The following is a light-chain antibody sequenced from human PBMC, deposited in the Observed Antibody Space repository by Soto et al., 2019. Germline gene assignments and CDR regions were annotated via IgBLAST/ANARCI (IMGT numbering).Light chain of an antibody. J-gene: IGKJ1*01. CDR2: GAS. Sequence: EIVLTQSPGTLSLSPGERATLSCRASQSVSSSYLAWCQQKPGQAPRLLIYGASRRATGIPDRFSGSGSGTDFTLTISRLEPEDFAVYYCQQYGSSPRTFGQGTKVEIK. CDR1: QSVSSSY. V-gene: IGKV3-20*01. CDR3: QQYGSSPRT.